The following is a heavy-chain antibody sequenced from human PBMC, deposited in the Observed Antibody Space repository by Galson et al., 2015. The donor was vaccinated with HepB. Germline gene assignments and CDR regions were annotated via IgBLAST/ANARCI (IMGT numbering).Heavy chain of an antibody. CDR1: GSSFTSYW. J-gene: IGHJ4*02. CDR3: ARHYYDILTGYYFDY. Sequence: QSGAEVTKPGESLKISCKGSGSSFTSYWIGWVRQMPGKGLEWMGIIYPGDSDTRYSPSFQGHVTISADKSISTAYLQWSSLKASDTAMYYCARHYYDILTGYYFDYWGQGTLVTVSS. V-gene: IGHV5-51*01. D-gene: IGHD3-9*01. CDR2: IYPGDSDT.